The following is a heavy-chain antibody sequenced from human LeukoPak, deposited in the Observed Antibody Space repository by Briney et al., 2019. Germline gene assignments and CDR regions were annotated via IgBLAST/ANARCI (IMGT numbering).Heavy chain of an antibody. CDR3: ARVVVGPLDAFDI. CDR2: IYYTGST. CDR1: GGSISSYY. D-gene: IGHD2-2*01. Sequence: SETLSLTCTVSGGSISSYYWSWIRQPPGEGLEWIGYIYYTGSTSYNPSLKSRVTISVDTSKNQFSLKLSSVTAADTAVYYCARVVVGPLDAFDIWGQGTMVTVSS. J-gene: IGHJ3*02. V-gene: IGHV4-59*12.